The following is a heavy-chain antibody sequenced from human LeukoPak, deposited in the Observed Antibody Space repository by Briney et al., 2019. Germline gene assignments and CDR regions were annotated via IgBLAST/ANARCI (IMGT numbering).Heavy chain of an antibody. V-gene: IGHV3-23*01. J-gene: IGHJ3*02. CDR3: AKLRARIVATIEAFDI. D-gene: IGHD5-12*01. CDR1: GFTFSSYA. CDR2: ISGSGGST. Sequence: PGRSLRLSCAASGFTFSSYAMSWVRQAPGKGLEWVSAISGSGGSTYYADSVKGRFTISRDNSKNTLYLQMNSLRAEDTAVYYCAKLRARIVATIEAFDIWGQGTMVTVSS.